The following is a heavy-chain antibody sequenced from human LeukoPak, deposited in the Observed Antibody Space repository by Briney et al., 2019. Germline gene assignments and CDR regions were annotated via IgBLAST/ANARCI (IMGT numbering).Heavy chain of an antibody. Sequence: GRSLRLSCAASGFTFDDYAMHWVRQAPGKGLEWVSGISWNSGSIGYADSVKGRFTISRDNAKNSLYLQMNSLRAEDTAVYYCARVDVEMATILAFDIWGQGTMVTVSS. V-gene: IGHV3-9*01. J-gene: IGHJ3*02. CDR3: ARVDVEMATILAFDI. CDR2: ISWNSGSI. D-gene: IGHD5-12*01. CDR1: GFTFDDYA.